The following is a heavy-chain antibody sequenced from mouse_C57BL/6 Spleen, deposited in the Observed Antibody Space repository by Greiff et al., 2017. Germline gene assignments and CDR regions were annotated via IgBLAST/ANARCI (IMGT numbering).Heavy chain of an antibody. CDR3: ARRGSRRYYAMDY. J-gene: IGHJ4*01. V-gene: IGHV5-4*01. Sequence: EVQLVESGGGLVKPGGSLKLSCAASGFTFSSYAMSWVRQTPEKRLEWVATISDGGSYTYYPDNVKGRFTISRDNAKNNLYLQMSHLKSEDTAMYYCARRGSRRYYAMDYWGQGTSVTVSS. CDR1: GFTFSSYA. D-gene: IGHD1-1*01. CDR2: ISDGGSYT.